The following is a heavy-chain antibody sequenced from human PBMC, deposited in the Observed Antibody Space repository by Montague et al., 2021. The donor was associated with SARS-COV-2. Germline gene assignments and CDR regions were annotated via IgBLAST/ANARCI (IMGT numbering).Heavy chain of an antibody. CDR1: GGSISSSSYY. J-gene: IGHJ3*02. V-gene: IGHV4-39*01. Sequence: SETLSLTCTVSGGSISSSSYYWGWIRQPPGKGREWIVSFNDSGSTYYNPSLKSRVTISVNTSKNQFSLKLSTVTATDTAVYYCASQENSSDWFKPDALDNWGQGTMVTVSS. CDR2: FNDSGST. D-gene: IGHD6-19*01. CDR3: ASQENSSDWFKPDALDN.